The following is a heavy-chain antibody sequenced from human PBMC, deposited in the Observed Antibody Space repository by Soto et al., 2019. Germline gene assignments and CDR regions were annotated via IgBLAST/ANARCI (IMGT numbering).Heavy chain of an antibody. J-gene: IGHJ4*02. Sequence: GGSLRLSCAASGFTVSSNYMSWVRQAPGKGLEWVSVIYSGGSTYYADSVKGRFTISRDNSKNTLYLQMNSLRAEDTAVFYCARDGLGYCSGGSCYSYWGQGTLVTVSS. CDR3: ARDGLGYCSGGSCYSY. D-gene: IGHD2-15*01. CDR2: IYSGGST. V-gene: IGHV3-53*01. CDR1: GFTVSSNY.